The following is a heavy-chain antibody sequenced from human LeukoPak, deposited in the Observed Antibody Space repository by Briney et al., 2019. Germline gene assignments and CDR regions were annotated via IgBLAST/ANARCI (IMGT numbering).Heavy chain of an antibody. CDR1: GGTFSSYA. CDR3: ARRPQYYDILTGPYYMDV. Sequence: ASVKVSCKASGGTFSSYAISWVRQAPGQGLEWMGGIIPIFGTANYAQKFQGRVTITADKSTSTAYMELSSLRSEDTAVYYCARRPQYYDILTGPYYMDVWGKGTTVTVSS. J-gene: IGHJ6*03. D-gene: IGHD3-9*01. CDR2: IIPIFGTA. V-gene: IGHV1-69*06.